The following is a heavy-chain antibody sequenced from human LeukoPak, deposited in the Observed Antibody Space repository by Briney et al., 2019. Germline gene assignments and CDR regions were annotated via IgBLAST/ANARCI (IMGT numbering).Heavy chain of an antibody. D-gene: IGHD2-2*01. J-gene: IGHJ4*02. CDR1: GGTFSSYA. V-gene: IGHV1-69*04. Sequence: SVNVSCKASGGTFSSYAISWVRQAPGQGLEWMGRIIPIFGIANYAQKFQGRVTITADKSTSTAYMELSSLRSEDTAVYYCARDSIVEDIVVVPAANWGQGTLVTVSS. CDR2: IIPIFGIA. CDR3: ARDSIVEDIVVVPAAN.